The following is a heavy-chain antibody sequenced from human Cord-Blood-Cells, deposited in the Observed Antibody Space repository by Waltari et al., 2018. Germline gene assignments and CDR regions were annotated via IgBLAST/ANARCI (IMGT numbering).Heavy chain of an antibody. CDR3: AHEGGTTENWFDP. CDR2: CIPIFGPA. Sequence: QVQLVQSGADVKKPGSSVKVSCKASGGTFSSYAISWVRQAPGQGLEWMGGCIPIFGPANYARKFQVRVTITADESTSTAYMELSSLRSEDTAVYYCAHEGGTTENWFDPWGQGTLVTVSS. CDR1: GGTFSSYA. J-gene: IGHJ5*02. V-gene: IGHV1-69*01. D-gene: IGHD1-1*01.